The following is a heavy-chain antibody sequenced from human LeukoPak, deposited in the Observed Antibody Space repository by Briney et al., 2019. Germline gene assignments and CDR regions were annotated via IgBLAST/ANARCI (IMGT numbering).Heavy chain of an antibody. V-gene: IGHV4-59*01. Sequence: PSETLSLTCTVSGASINHYYWSWIRQPPGKGLEWIGHIYYSGSTNYNPSLKSRVTISVDTSKNQFFLKMNSVTAADTAVYYCARAGFYDFWSAYYPDSWGQGTLVTVSS. CDR3: ARAGFYDFWSAYYPDS. CDR1: GASINHYY. D-gene: IGHD3-3*01. CDR2: IYYSGST. J-gene: IGHJ4*02.